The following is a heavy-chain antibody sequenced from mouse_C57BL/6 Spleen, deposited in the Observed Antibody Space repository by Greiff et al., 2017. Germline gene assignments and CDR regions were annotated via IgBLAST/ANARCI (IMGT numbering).Heavy chain of an antibody. CDR2: IDPSDSYT. J-gene: IGHJ4*01. CDR3: ARVYYGSSYDYAMDY. CDR1: GYTFTSYW. V-gene: IGHV1-69*01. Sequence: VQLQQPGAELVMPGASVKLSCKASGYTFTSYWMHWVKQRPGQGLEWIGEIDPSDSYTNYNQKFKGKATLTVDKSSSTAYMQLSSLTSEYSAVYDGARVYYGSSYDYAMDYWGQGTSVTVSS. D-gene: IGHD1-1*01.